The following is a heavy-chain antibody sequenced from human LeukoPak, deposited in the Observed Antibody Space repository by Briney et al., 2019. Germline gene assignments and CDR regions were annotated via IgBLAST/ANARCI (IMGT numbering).Heavy chain of an antibody. Sequence: PSETLSLTCAVSGGSISSSNWWSWVRQPPGKGLEWIGEIYYSGSTYYNPSLKSRVTISRDTSKNQFSLRLTSVTAADTAVYYCARTVAASFDYWGQGTLVTVSS. D-gene: IGHD6-19*01. CDR3: ARTVAASFDY. CDR2: IYYSGST. J-gene: IGHJ4*02. V-gene: IGHV4-4*02. CDR1: GGSISSSNW.